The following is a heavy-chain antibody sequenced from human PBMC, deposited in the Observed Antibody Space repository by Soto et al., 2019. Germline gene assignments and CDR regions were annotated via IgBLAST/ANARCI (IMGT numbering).Heavy chain of an antibody. V-gene: IGHV4-4*02. J-gene: IGHJ6*02. CDR3: ARVVGGYYYGMDV. D-gene: IGHD2-2*01. CDR1: GGSISSSNW. Sequence: QVQLQESGPGLVKPSGTLSLTCAVSGGSISSSNWWSWVRQPPGKGLEWIGEIYHSGSTNYNPSLTSRVTISVDTSKNQFSLKLSSVTAAYTAVYYCARVVGGYYYGMDVWGQGTTVTVSS. CDR2: IYHSGST.